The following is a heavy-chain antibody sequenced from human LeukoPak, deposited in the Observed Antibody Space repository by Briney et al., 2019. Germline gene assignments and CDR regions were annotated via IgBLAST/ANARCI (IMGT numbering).Heavy chain of an antibody. J-gene: IGHJ4*02. Sequence: ASVKVSCKASGYTFTSYGISWVRQAPGQGLEWMGWISAYYGNTNYAQKLQGRVTMTTDTSTSTAYMELRSLRSDDTAVYYCARDSHPYDYVWGSYRYQDYWGQGTLVTVSS. CDR1: GYTFTSYG. CDR3: ARDSHPYDYVWGSYRYQDY. D-gene: IGHD3-16*02. V-gene: IGHV1-18*01. CDR2: ISAYYGNT.